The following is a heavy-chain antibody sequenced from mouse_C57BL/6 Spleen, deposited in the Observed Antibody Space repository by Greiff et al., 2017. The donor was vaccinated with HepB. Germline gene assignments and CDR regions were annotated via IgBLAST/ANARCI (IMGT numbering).Heavy chain of an antibody. Sequence: QVTLKVSGPGILQSSQTLSLTCSFSGFSLSTSGMGVSWIRQPSGKGLEWLAHIYWDDDKRYNPSLKSRLTLSKDTSRNQVFLKITSVDTADTATYYCARRGGYDRGDYYAMDYWGQGTSVTVSS. J-gene: IGHJ4*01. V-gene: IGHV8-12*01. CDR3: ARRGGYDRGDYYAMDY. CDR2: IYWDDDK. D-gene: IGHD2-2*01. CDR1: GFSLSTSGMG.